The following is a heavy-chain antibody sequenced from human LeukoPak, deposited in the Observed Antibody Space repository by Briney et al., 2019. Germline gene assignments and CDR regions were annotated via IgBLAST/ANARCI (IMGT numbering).Heavy chain of an antibody. J-gene: IGHJ4*02. V-gene: IGHV3-74*01. D-gene: IGHD1-1*01. Sequence: GGSLRLSCAASGFIFSSYWMPWVRQAPGKGLVWVARISTDGSNTGHADSVKGRFTISRDNAKDTLYLQMNSLRAEDTAVYYCARAFSSVNWNAFDYWGQGTLVTVSS. CDR2: ISTDGSNT. CDR1: GFIFSSYW. CDR3: ARAFSSVNWNAFDY.